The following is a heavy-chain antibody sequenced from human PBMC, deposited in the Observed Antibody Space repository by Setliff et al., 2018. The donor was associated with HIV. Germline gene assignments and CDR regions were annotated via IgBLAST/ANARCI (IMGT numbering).Heavy chain of an antibody. Sequence: QPGGSLRLSCAASGFTFSSYWMSWVRQAPGKGLEWVANIKQDGSEKYYVDSVKGRFTISRDNAKNSLYLQMNRLRAEDTAVYYCARVSGSYYAEQLDYWGQGTLVTVPQ. D-gene: IGHD1-26*01. CDR3: ARVSGSYYAEQLDY. V-gene: IGHV3-7*03. CDR1: GFTFSSYW. CDR2: IKQDGSEK. J-gene: IGHJ4*02.